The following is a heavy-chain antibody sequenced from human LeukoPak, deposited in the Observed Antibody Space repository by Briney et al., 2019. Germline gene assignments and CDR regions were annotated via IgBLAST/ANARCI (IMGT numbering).Heavy chain of an antibody. CDR3: ARVDLRAAYFDY. CDR2: IYTSGST. J-gene: IGHJ4*02. CDR1: GGSISSYY. V-gene: IGHV4-4*07. Sequence: PSETLSLTCTVSGGSISSYYWSWIRQPAGKGLEWIGRIYTSGSTGYNPSLKSRVTMSVDTSKSQFSLRLSSVTATDTALYYCARVDLRAAYFDYWAREPWSPSPQ. D-gene: IGHD2-15*01.